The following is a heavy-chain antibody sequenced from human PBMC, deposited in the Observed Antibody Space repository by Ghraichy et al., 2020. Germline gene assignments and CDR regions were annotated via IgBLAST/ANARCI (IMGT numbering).Heavy chain of an antibody. Sequence: SVKVSCKASGYTFTSYDINWVRQATGQGLEWMGWMNPKSGNTGYAQKFQGRVTMTRDTSITTAYMELSSLRSEDSAVYYCARGSYDYYYYAMDVWGQGTTVTVSS. CDR3: ARGSYDYYYYAMDV. D-gene: IGHD1-26*01. CDR1: GYTFTSYD. V-gene: IGHV1-8*01. CDR2: MNPKSGNT. J-gene: IGHJ6*02.